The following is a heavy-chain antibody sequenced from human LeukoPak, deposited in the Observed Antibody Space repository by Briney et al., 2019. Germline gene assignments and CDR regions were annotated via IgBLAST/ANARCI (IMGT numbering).Heavy chain of an antibody. D-gene: IGHD6-13*01. V-gene: IGHV3-21*01. CDR2: ISSSSSYI. CDR1: GFTFSSYS. CDR3: ARELGTAGTFDY. J-gene: IGHJ4*02. Sequence: PGGSLRLSCAASGFTFSSYSMNWVRQAPGKGLEWVSSISSSSSYIYYADSVKGRFTISRDNAKNSLYLQMNSLRAEDTAVYYCARELGTAGTFDYWGQGTLVTVSS.